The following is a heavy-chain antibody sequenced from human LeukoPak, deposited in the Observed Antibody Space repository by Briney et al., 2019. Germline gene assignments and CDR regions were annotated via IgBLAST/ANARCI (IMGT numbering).Heavy chain of an antibody. V-gene: IGHV1-46*01. J-gene: IGHJ4*02. CDR2: INPSAGST. CDR1: GYTFTDYY. Sequence: ASVKVSCKASGYTFTDYYMHWVRQAPGQGLEWMGIINPSAGSTSYAQKFQGRVTLTRDMSTSTVYMEVSSLRSEDTAVYYCARDLRFGELSFLPFDYWGQGTLVTVSS. CDR3: ARDLRFGELSFLPFDY. D-gene: IGHD3-10*01.